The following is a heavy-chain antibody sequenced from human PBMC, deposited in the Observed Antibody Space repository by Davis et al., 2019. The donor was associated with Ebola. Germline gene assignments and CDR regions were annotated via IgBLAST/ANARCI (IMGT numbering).Heavy chain of an antibody. CDR2: INPNSGGT. CDR3: ARGEGGYDPLDY. CDR1: GYTFTGYY. D-gene: IGHD5-12*01. J-gene: IGHJ4*02. V-gene: IGHV1-2*06. Sequence: ASVKVSCKASGYTFTGYYMHWVRQAPGQGLEWMGRINPNSGGTNYAQKFQGRVTMTRDTSISTAYMELSRLRSDDTAVYYCARGEGGYDPLDYWGQGTLVTVSS.